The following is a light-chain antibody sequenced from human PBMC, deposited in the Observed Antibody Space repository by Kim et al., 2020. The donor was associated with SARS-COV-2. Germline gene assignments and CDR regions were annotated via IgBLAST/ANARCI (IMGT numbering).Light chain of an antibody. CDR3: QASDSSTEV. CDR1: KLGDEY. Sequence: SYELTQPPSVSVSPGQTASISCSGVKLGDEYVSWFQHKPGQSPLLVIYRDSKRPSGIPERFSGSNSGNTATLTITGTQAMDEADYYCQASDSSTEVFGTGTKVTVL. CDR2: RDS. V-gene: IGLV3-1*01. J-gene: IGLJ1*01.